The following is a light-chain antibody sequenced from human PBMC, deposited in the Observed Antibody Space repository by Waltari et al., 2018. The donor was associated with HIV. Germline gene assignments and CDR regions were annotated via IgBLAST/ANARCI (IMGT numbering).Light chain of an antibody. J-gene: IGKJ3*01. CDR3: QQRSNWPPGFT. Sequence: EIVLTQSPATLSLSPRDRATLPCRASQSVSIYLAWYQQKPGQAPRLLIYDASNRATGIPARFSVSGSGTDFTLTISSLEPEDFAVYYCQQRSNWPPGFTFGPGTKVDIK. V-gene: IGKV3-11*01. CDR1: QSVSIY. CDR2: DAS.